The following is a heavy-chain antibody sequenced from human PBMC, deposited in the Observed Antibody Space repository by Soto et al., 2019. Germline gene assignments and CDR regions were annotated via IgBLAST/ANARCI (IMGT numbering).Heavy chain of an antibody. CDR1: GFTFSSYS. D-gene: IGHD4-4*01. CDR2: ISSSSSYI. V-gene: IGHV3-21*01. CDR3: ARERVTTLYYYGMDV. J-gene: IGHJ6*02. Sequence: GGSLRLSCAASGFTFSSYSMNWVRQAPGKGLEWVSSISSSSSYIYYADSVKGRFTISRDNAKNSLYLQMNSLRAEDTAVYYCARERVTTLYYYGMDVWGQGTTVTVSS.